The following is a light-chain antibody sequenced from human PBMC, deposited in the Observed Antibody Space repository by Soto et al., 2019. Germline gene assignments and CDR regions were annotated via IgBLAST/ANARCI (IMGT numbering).Light chain of an antibody. J-gene: IGKJ3*01. V-gene: IGKV3-20*01. CDR1: QSVSSNY. Sequence: EIVLTQSPGTLSLSPGERATLSCRASQSVSSNYLAWYQQKPGQAPRLLIYGASSRATGIPDRFSGSGSGTDFSLAISRLLHEDFTVYYCQQYGPSLCPFGPGTKVDIK. CDR2: GAS. CDR3: QQYGPSLCP.